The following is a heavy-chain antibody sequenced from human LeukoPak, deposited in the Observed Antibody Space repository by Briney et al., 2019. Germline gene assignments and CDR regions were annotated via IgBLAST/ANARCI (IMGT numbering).Heavy chain of an antibody. Sequence: RGSLRLSCAASGFTFSSYAMSWVRQAPGRGLEWVSAISGSGGSTYYADSLKGRFTISRDNSKYTLYLQLTSLRAEDTAVYYCAKARVQLWRVFDYWGQGTLVTVSS. CDR1: GFTFSSYA. J-gene: IGHJ4*02. V-gene: IGHV3-23*01. D-gene: IGHD5-18*01. CDR2: ISGSGGST. CDR3: AKARVQLWRVFDY.